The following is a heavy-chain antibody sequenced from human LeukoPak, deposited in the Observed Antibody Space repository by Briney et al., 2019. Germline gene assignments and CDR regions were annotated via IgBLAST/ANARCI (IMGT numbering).Heavy chain of an antibody. D-gene: IGHD5-12*01. CDR2: INPNSGDT. CDR1: GYTLTGYY. V-gene: IGHV1-2*02. J-gene: IGHJ4*02. CDR3: AKNPYEYYFDY. Sequence: ASVKVSCKASGYTLTGYYMHWLRQAPGQGLEWMGWINPNSGDTNYAQKFQGRVTMTRDTSISTAYMELSRLTSNDTAVYYCAKNPYEYYFDYWGQGTLVTVSS.